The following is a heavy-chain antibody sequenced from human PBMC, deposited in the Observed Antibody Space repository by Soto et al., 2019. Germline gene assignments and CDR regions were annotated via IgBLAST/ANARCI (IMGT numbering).Heavy chain of an antibody. CDR2: IIPIFGTA. Sequence: ASVMVSCKASGGTFSSYAISWVRQAPGQGLEWMGGIIPIFGTANYAQKFQGRVTITADESTSTAYMELSSLRSEDTAVYYCARIHDYGGNDFQHWGQGTLVTVSS. CDR3: ARIHDYGGNDFQH. D-gene: IGHD4-17*01. J-gene: IGHJ1*01. CDR1: GGTFSSYA. V-gene: IGHV1-69*13.